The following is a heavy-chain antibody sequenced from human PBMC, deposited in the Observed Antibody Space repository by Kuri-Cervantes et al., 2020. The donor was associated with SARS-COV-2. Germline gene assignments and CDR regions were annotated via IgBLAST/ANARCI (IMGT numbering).Heavy chain of an antibody. CDR1: GYSFSTNW. Sequence: GESLKISCKGSGYSFSTNWIAWVRQMPGKGLEWMGVIYPGDSDTRYSPSFQGQVTISADGSINTAYLQWSSLTASDTAVYYCASTVAFWSGYYDYWGQGTLVTVSS. J-gene: IGHJ4*02. V-gene: IGHV5-51*01. CDR3: ASTVAFWSGYYDY. D-gene: IGHD3-3*01. CDR2: IYPGDSDT.